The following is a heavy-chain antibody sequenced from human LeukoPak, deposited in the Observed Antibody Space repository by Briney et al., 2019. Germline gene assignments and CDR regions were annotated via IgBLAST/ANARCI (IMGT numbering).Heavy chain of an antibody. V-gene: IGHV3-21*01. CDR2: ISSSSSYI. J-gene: IGHJ4*02. CDR3: AAGYCSGGSCYRSFDY. CDR1: EFTFSSYS. D-gene: IGHD2-15*01. Sequence: GGSLRLSCAASEFTFSSYSMNWVRQAPGKGLEWVSSISSSSSYIYYADSVKGRFTISRDNAKNSLYLQMNSLRAEDTAVYYCAAGYCSGGSCYRSFDYWGQGTLVTVSS.